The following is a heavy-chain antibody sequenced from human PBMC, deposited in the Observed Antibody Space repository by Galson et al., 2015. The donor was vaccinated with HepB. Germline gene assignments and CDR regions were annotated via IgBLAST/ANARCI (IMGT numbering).Heavy chain of an antibody. D-gene: IGHD7-27*01. Sequence: LVKPTQTLTLTCTFSGFSLSTSGVGVGWIRQPPGKALEWLALIYWNDDKRYSPSLKTRLTITKDTSKNQVVLTMTNMDPVDTGTYYCAHSRKLGMNFDCWGQGTLVTVSS. V-gene: IGHV2-5*01. CDR1: GFSLSTSGVG. CDR2: IYWNDDK. CDR3: AHSRKLGMNFDC. J-gene: IGHJ4*02.